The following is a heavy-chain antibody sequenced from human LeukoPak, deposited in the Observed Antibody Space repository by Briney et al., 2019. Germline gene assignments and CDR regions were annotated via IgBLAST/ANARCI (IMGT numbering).Heavy chain of an antibody. CDR3: ASGGAMDRGVIIESAGFDY. CDR2: ISAYNGNT. V-gene: IGHV1-18*01. Sequence: ASVKVSCKASGYTFTSYGISWVRQAPGQGLEWMGWISAYNGNTNYAQKLQGRVTMTTDTSTSTAYMELRSLRSDDTAVYYCASGGAMDRGVIIESAGFDYWGQGTLVTVSS. CDR1: GYTFTSYG. D-gene: IGHD3-10*01. J-gene: IGHJ4*02.